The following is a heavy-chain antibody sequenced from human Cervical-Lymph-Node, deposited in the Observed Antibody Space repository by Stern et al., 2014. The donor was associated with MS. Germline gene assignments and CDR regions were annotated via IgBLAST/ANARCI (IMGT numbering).Heavy chain of an antibody. D-gene: IGHD2-15*01. Sequence: QVQLVQSGSELKKPGASVTISCQASGYTFNSYPLNWVRQAPGQGLEWMGWINTNTGNPTYAQGFTGRFVFSVDTSVNTAFLQISSLKAEDTAVYYCARDLSRGGGVLPRGYWGQGTLVTVSS. CDR3: ARDLSRGGGVLPRGY. J-gene: IGHJ4*02. CDR1: GYTFNSYP. CDR2: INTNTGNP. V-gene: IGHV7-4-1*02.